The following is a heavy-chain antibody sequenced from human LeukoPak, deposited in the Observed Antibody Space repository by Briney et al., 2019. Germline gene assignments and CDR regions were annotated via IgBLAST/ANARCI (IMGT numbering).Heavy chain of an antibody. CDR2: IYYSGST. Sequence: PSETLSLTCTVSGGSISSHYWSWIRQPPGKGLEWIGYIYYSGSTNYNPSLKSRVTISVDTSKNQFSLKLSSVTAADTAVYYCARGGSSPLGPFDCWGQGILVTVSP. CDR1: GGSISSHY. D-gene: IGHD1-26*01. J-gene: IGHJ4*02. V-gene: IGHV4-59*11. CDR3: ARGGSSPLGPFDC.